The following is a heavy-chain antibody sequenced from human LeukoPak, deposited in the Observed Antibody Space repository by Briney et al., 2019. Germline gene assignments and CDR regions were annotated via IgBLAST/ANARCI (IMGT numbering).Heavy chain of an antibody. CDR3: ASVYSSSGSGDY. V-gene: IGHV1-2*06. J-gene: IGHJ4*02. CDR1: GYTFTGYY. D-gene: IGHD6-13*01. Sequence: ASMKVSCKASGYTFTGYYMHWVRQAPGQGLEWMGRINPNSGGTNYAQKFQGRVTMTRDTSISTAYMELSRLRSDDTAVYYCASVYSSSGSGDYWGQGTLVTVSS. CDR2: INPNSGGT.